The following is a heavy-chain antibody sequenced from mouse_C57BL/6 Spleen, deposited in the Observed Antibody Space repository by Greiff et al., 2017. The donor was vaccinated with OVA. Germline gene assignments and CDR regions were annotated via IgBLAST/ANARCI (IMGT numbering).Heavy chain of an antibody. V-gene: IGHV1-64*01. Sequence: QVQLQQPGAELVKPGASVKLSCKASGYTFTSYWMHWVKQRPGQGLEWIGMIHPNSGSTNYNEKFKSKATLTVDKSSSTAYMQLSSLTSEDSAVYYCARRDDGYPWLAYWGQGTLVTVSA. J-gene: IGHJ3*01. CDR3: ARRDDGYPWLAY. D-gene: IGHD2-3*01. CDR2: IHPNSGST. CDR1: GYTFTSYW.